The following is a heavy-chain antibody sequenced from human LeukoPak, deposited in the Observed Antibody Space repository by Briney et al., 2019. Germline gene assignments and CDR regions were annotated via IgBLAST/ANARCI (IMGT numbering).Heavy chain of an antibody. CDR1: GGSFSGYY. J-gene: IGHJ5*02. D-gene: IGHD2-21*01. Sequence: SETLSLTCAVYGGSFSGYYWSWIRQPPGKGLEWIGEINHSGSTNYNPSLKSRATISVDTSKNQFSLKLSSVTAADTAVYYCARRDLAYCGGDCYVGGFDPWGQGTLVTVSS. CDR3: ARRDLAYCGGDCYVGGFDP. CDR2: INHSGST. V-gene: IGHV4-34*01.